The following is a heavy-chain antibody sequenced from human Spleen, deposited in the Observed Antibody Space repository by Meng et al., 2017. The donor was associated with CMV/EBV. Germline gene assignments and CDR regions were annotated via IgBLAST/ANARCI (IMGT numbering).Heavy chain of an antibody. J-gene: IGHJ5*02. CDR2: IIPILDMV. V-gene: IGHV1-69*04. CDR1: GGTFSRFT. D-gene: IGHD2-15*01. Sequence: SVKVSCKASGGTFSRFTISWVRQAPGQDFEWMGRIIPILDMVSYAQRFQDRVTITADKSTDTAYMEMSSLTSEDTAMYYCARDLGDCSGGSCYATENGIDPWGQGTLVTVSS. CDR3: ARDLGDCSGGSCYATENGIDP.